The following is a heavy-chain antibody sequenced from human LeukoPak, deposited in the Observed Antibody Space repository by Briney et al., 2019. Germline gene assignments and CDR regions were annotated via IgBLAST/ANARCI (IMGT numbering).Heavy chain of an antibody. CDR3: ARSVTPLWPRQQLLTP. V-gene: IGHV7-4-1*02. D-gene: IGHD6-13*01. CDR2: INTNTGNP. CDR1: GYTFTSYA. J-gene: IGHJ6*04. Sequence: GASVKVSCKASGYTFTSYAMNWVRQAPGQGLEWMGWINTNTGNPTYAQGFTGRFVFSLDTSVSTAYLQISSLKAEDTAVYYCARSVTPLWPRQQLLTPWGKGTTVTVSS.